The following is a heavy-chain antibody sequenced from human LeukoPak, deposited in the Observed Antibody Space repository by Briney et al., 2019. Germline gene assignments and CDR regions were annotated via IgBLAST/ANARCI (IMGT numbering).Heavy chain of an antibody. CDR3: ARADIVVVTAIYWYFDL. J-gene: IGHJ2*01. D-gene: IGHD2-21*02. V-gene: IGHV4-59*11. Sequence: SETLSLTCTVSGGSISSHYWSWIRQPPGKGLEWIGYIYYSGSTNYNPSLKSRITISVDRSKNQFSLKLSSVTAADMAVYYCARADIVVVTAIYWYFDLWGRGTLVTASS. CDR2: IYYSGST. CDR1: GGSISSHY.